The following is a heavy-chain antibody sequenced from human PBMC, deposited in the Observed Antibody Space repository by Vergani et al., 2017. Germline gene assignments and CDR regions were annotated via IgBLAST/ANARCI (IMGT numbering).Heavy chain of an antibody. J-gene: IGHJ3*02. CDR2: IYHSGST. Sequence: QLQLQESGSGLVKPSQTLSLTCAVSGGSISSGGYSWSWIRQPPGKGLEWIGYIYHSGSTYYNPSLKSRVPISVDRSKNQFSLKLSSVTAADTAVYYCARASPIPYCSSTSCQAFDIWGQGTMVTVSS. D-gene: IGHD2-2*01. CDR1: GGSISSGGYS. CDR3: ARASPIPYCSSTSCQAFDI. V-gene: IGHV4-30-2*01.